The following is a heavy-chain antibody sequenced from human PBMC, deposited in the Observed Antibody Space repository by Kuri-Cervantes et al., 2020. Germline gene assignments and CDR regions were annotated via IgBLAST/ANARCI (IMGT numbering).Heavy chain of an antibody. Sequence: GGSLRLSCAASGFTFSSYSMNWVRQAPGKGLEWVSSISSSSSYIYYADSVKGRFTISRDNSKNTLYLQMNSLRAEDTAVYYCARWHYYDPPRCFDPWGQGTLVTVSS. CDR2: ISSSSSYI. CDR1: GFTFSSYS. CDR3: ARWHYYDPPRCFDP. V-gene: IGHV3-21*04. D-gene: IGHD3-22*01. J-gene: IGHJ5*02.